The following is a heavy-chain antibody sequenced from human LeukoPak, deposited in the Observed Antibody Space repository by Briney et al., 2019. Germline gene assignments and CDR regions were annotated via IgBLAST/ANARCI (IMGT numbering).Heavy chain of an antibody. CDR1: GGSISSSAYH. J-gene: IGHJ4*02. Sequence: SETLSLTCTVSGGSISSSAYHWGWIRQPPGKGLEWIGTINYGGNTYYNLSLKSRVIIFLDTSKNQFSLKLSSVTAADTAVYYCARVGDFWSGYPYYFGYWGQGTLVTVSS. CDR2: INYGGNT. V-gene: IGHV4-39*01. CDR3: ARVGDFWSGYPYYFGY. D-gene: IGHD3-3*01.